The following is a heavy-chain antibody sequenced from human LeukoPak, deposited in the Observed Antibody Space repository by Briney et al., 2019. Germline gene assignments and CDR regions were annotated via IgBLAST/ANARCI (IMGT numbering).Heavy chain of an antibody. CDR1: GYSFNTYW. J-gene: IGHJ1*01. CDR2: IYPSDSDT. V-gene: IGHV5-51*01. Sequence: GESLKISCKGSGYSFNTYWIGWVRQMPGKGLEWMGIIYPSDSDTKYSPSFQGQVTFSVDKATTTAYLQWSSLKASDTAIYYCARPGITLGGVIVDSPFHHWGQGTLVTVSS. CDR3: ARPGITLGGVIVDSPFHH. D-gene: IGHD3-16*02.